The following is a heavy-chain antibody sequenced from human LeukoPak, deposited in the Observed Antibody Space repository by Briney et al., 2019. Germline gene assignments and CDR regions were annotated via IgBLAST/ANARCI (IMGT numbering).Heavy chain of an antibody. CDR1: GYSFTSYW. CDR3: ARHEDSVVVPAAIGGNWFDP. V-gene: IGHV5-51*01. J-gene: IGHJ5*02. Sequence: GESLKISSKGAGYSFTSYWIGWVRQMPGKGLEWMGIIYPGDSDTRYSPSFQGQVTISADKSISTAYLQWSSLKASDTAMYYCARHEDSVVVPAAIGGNWFDPWGQGTLVTVSS. CDR2: IYPGDSDT. D-gene: IGHD2-2*02.